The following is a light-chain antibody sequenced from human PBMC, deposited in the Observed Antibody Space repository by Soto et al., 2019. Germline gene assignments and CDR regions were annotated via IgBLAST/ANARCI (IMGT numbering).Light chain of an antibody. CDR2: GAS. CDR1: QSVSSSH. Sequence: DIVLTQSPGTLSLSPGEGATLSCRASQSVSSSHLAWYQQKPGQAPRLVIYGASSRATGIPDRISGSGSGTDFTLTISRLEPEDFAVYYCQQYGGSPLYTFGQGTTLEIK. V-gene: IGKV3-20*01. CDR3: QQYGGSPLYT. J-gene: IGKJ2*01.